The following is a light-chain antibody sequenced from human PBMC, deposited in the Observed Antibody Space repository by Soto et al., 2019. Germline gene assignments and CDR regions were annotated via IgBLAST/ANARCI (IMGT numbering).Light chain of an antibody. V-gene: IGKV3-20*01. CDR2: GAS. J-gene: IGKJ1*01. Sequence: EVALTQSPGTLSLSPGERATLSCSASQSVSSNCLDWYQQRPGQAPRLLIYGASSRATGIPDRFSGSGSGTDFTLTISRLEPEDSAVYFCQHYSSQTFGQGTKVDIK. CDR3: QHYSSQT. CDR1: QSVSSNC.